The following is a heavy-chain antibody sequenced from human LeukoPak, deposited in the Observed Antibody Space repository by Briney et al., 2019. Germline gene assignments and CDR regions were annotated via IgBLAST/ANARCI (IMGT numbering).Heavy chain of an antibody. CDR2: IYYSGST. V-gene: IGHV4-39*07. D-gene: IGHD3-22*01. Sequence: SETLSLTCTVSGGSISSSNYYWGWVRQPPGKGLEWIGSIYYSGSTYYNPSLKSRVTISVDASKNQFSLKLSSVTAADTAVYYCAAESRTYYYDSSGYYYAWGQGTLVTVSS. CDR1: GGSISSSNYY. J-gene: IGHJ5*02. CDR3: AAESRTYYYDSSGYYYA.